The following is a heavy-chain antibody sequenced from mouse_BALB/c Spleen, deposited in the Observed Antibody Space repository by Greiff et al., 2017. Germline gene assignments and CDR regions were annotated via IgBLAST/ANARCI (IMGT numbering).Heavy chain of an antibody. D-gene: IGHD2-4*01. CDR2: ISSGSSTI. CDR1: GFTFSSFG. J-gene: IGHJ3*01. Sequence: EVQVVESGGGLVQPGGSRKLSCAASGFTFSSFGMHWVRQAPEKGLEWVAYISSGSSTIYYADTVKGRFTISRDNPKNTLFLQMTSLRSEDTAMYYCARNYDYDPWFAYWGQGTLVTVSA. CDR3: ARNYDYDPWFAY. V-gene: IGHV5-17*02.